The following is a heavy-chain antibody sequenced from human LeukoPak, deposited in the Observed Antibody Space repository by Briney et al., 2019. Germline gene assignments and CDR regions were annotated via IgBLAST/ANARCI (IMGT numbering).Heavy chain of an antibody. CDR2: VFHTGST. CDR3: ARGSGWLDM. V-gene: IGHV4-59*01. Sequence: SETLSLTCTVSGGSITSYYWSWVRQPPGKGLEWIGYVFHTGSTNYNPSLKSPVTMSLDTSKKQFSLKLSSVTAADTAVYYCARGSGWLDMWGQGTMVTVSS. J-gene: IGHJ3*02. D-gene: IGHD6-19*01. CDR1: GGSITSYY.